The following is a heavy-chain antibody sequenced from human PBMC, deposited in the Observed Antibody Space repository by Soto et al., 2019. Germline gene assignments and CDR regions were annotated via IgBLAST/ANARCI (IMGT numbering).Heavy chain of an antibody. V-gene: IGHV4-34*01. CDR2: INHSGST. D-gene: IGHD6-19*01. CDR3: ARGGRSGWRSYWYFDL. CDR1: GGSFSGYY. J-gene: IGHJ2*01. Sequence: SETLSLTCAVYGGSFSGYYWSWIRQPPGKGLEWIGEINHSGSTNYKPSLKSRVTISVDTSKNQFSLKLSSVTAADTAVYYCARGGRSGWRSYWYFDLWGRGTLVTVSS.